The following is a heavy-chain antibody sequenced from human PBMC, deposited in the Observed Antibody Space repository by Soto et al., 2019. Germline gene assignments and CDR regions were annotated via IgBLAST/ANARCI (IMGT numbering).Heavy chain of an antibody. Sequence: EVQLVESGGGLVQPGGSLRLSCAASGFSFGGYNMNWVRQAPGKGLGWVSHITSGLTAHYADFVQGRFTISRDNAKNSLYLEMNDLRDEDTAVYYCARDTSHGVTVGGLDSWGQGTLVTVSS. CDR3: ARDTSHGVTVGGLDS. CDR1: GFSFGGYN. J-gene: IGHJ4*02. CDR2: ITSGLTA. V-gene: IGHV3-48*02. D-gene: IGHD2-21*02.